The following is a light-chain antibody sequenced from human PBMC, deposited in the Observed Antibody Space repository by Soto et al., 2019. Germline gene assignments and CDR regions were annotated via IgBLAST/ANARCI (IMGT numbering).Light chain of an antibody. Sequence: DIQMTQSPSSLSASVGGRVTITCRASQSISSYLNWYQQNPGKAPKLLIYAASSLQSGVPSRFSGSGSGTDFTLTISSLQPEDFATYYCQQSHSTPLTFGQGTKVEIK. CDR3: QQSHSTPLT. CDR2: AAS. CDR1: QSISSY. V-gene: IGKV1-39*01. J-gene: IGKJ1*01.